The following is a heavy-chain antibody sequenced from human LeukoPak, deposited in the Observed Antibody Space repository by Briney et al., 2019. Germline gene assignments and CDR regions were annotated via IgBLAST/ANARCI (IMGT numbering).Heavy chain of an antibody. J-gene: IGHJ3*02. CDR3: ARDVPYCSSTSCYDAFDI. D-gene: IGHD2-2*01. V-gene: IGHV4-4*02. CDR2: IYHSGRT. Sequence: SGTLSLTCAVSGGSISSTSWYSWVRQPPGKVLEWIGEIYHSGRTNYKASLKSRVTISLDKSKNQFSLKLTSVTAADTAVYYCARDVPYCSSTSCYDAFDIWGQGTMVTVSS. CDR1: GGSISSTSW.